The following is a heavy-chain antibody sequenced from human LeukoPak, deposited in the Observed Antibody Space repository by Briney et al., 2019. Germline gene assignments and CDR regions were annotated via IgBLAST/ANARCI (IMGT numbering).Heavy chain of an antibody. D-gene: IGHD3-9*01. Sequence: PSETLSLTCAVSGVSISSSEWWIWVRQPPGKGLEWIGEIHRDGRTRYTPSLKSRVTMSMDYSKNQFSLSVPSVTAADTAIYSCGKTDIYFNPIDYWGPGSLVTVSS. V-gene: IGHV4-4*02. CDR1: GVSISSSEW. J-gene: IGHJ4*02. CDR2: IHRDGRT. CDR3: GKTDIYFNPIDY.